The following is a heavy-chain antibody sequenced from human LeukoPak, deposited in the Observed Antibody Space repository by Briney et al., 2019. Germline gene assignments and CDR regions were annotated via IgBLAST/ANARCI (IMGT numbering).Heavy chain of an antibody. D-gene: IGHD3-10*01. CDR3: AKDQVLLWFGAPYGMDV. CDR1: GFTFSSYS. Sequence: GGSLRLSCAASGFTFSSYSMNWVRQAPGKGLEWVSAISGSGGSTYYADSVKGRFTISRDNSKNTLYLQMNSLRAEDTAVYYCAKDQVLLWFGAPYGMDVWGQGTTVTVSS. CDR2: ISGSGGST. V-gene: IGHV3-23*01. J-gene: IGHJ6*02.